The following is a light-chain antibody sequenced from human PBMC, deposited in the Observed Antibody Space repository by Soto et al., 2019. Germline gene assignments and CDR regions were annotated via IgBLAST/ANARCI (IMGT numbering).Light chain of an antibody. CDR3: QHFYTYSPWT. CDR1: QSISSW. Sequence: DIQMTQSPSTLSASVGDRVTITCRASQSISSWLAWYQQKPGKAPKLLIYDASSLESGVPSRFSGSGSGTEFTLSISGLQPDDFATYYCQHFYTYSPWTFGQGTKVDIK. J-gene: IGKJ1*01. CDR2: DAS. V-gene: IGKV1-5*01.